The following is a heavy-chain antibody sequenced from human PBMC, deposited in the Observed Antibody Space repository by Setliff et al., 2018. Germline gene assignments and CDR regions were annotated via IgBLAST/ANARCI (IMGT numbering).Heavy chain of an antibody. CDR3: ARGGYSYGLGGFPLDY. D-gene: IGHD5-18*01. CDR2: IYYSGST. CDR1: GGSISSSSYY. J-gene: IGHJ4*02. V-gene: IGHV4-39*01. Sequence: ETLSLTCTVSGGSISSSSYYWGWIRQPPGKGLEWIGSIYYSGSTYYNPSLKSRVTISVDTSKNQFSLKLSSVTAADTAVYYCARGGYSYGLGGFPLDYWGQGTLVTVSS.